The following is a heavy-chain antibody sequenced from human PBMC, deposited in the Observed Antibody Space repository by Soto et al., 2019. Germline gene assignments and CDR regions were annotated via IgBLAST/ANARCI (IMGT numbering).Heavy chain of an antibody. J-gene: IGHJ5*02. D-gene: IGHD6-19*01. CDR1: GDSISSGGYY. CDR3: ARGYSSGSYWFDP. CDR2: IYYSGSN. Sequence: QVQLQESGPGLVKPSQTLSLTCTVSGDSISSGGYYWSWIRQHPGKGLEWIGYIYYSGSNYYNPYLKLRVTISVDTSTNKIALKLSSVTAADTAVYYCARGYSSGSYWFDPWGQGTLVTVSS. V-gene: IGHV4-31*03.